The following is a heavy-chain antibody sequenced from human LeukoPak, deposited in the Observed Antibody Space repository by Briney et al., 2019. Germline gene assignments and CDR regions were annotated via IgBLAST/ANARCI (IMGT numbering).Heavy chain of an antibody. V-gene: IGHV4-39*01. CDR1: GGSITSSSYY. CDR3: ASIAMVRGVDY. D-gene: IGHD3-10*01. J-gene: IGHJ4*02. Sequence: NPSETLSLTCSVSGGSITSSSYYWGWIRQPPEKGLEWIGSIYYTGGTNYSPSLKSRVTMSVDTFKNQFSLKLSSVTAADTAVYYCASIAMVRGVDYWGQGTLVTVSS. CDR2: IYYTGGT.